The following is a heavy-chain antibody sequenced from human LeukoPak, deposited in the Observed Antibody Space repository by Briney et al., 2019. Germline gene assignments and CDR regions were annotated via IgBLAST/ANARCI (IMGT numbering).Heavy chain of an antibody. Sequence: PSETLSLTCAVSGGSISSGGYSWSWIRQPPGTGLEWIGYIYYSDTYYNPSLKSRVTISADTSKNQFSLRLNSVTAADTAVYYCASHSGGYAYWGQGTLVTVSS. V-gene: IGHV4-30-4*07. D-gene: IGHD5-12*01. CDR2: IYYSDT. CDR1: GGSISSGGYS. CDR3: ASHSGGYAY. J-gene: IGHJ4*02.